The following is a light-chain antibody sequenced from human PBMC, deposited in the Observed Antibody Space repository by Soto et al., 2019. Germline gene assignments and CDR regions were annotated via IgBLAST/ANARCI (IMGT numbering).Light chain of an antibody. Sequence: EIVMMQSPATLSVSPGERATLSCRASQRVDSNLAWYQQKPGQAPRLLIYGASTRATGIPARFSGSGSGTEFTLTISSLQSEDSALYYCQQYNNWPPLTFGQGTRLEIK. J-gene: IGKJ5*01. V-gene: IGKV3-15*01. CDR3: QQYNNWPPLT. CDR1: QRVDSN. CDR2: GAS.